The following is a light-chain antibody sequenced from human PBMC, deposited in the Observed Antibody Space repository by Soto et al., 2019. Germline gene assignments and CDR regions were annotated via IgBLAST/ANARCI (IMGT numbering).Light chain of an antibody. CDR2: LAS. J-gene: IGKJ2*02. CDR3: MQALPTPCT. Sequence: DFVMTQSPLSLAVTPGESASISCRSSQSLLHSNGYNYLDWYLQKPGQSPQLLIYLASNRDSGVPDRFSGSGSGTDFTLKISRVAAGDVGVYCCMQALPTPCTFGQGTKREIK. CDR1: QSLLHSNGYNY. V-gene: IGKV2-28*01.